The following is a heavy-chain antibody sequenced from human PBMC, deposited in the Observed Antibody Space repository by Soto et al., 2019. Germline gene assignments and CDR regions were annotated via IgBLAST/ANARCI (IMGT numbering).Heavy chain of an antibody. J-gene: IGHJ6*02. CDR3: ARELTGGGMDV. V-gene: IGHV4-30-2*01. Sequence: PSETLSLTCAVSGGSISSGSYSWSWIRQPPGKGLEWIGYIYHSGSTYYNPSLKSRVTISVDRSKNQFSLKLSSVTAADTAVYYCARELTGGGMDVWGQGTTVTVSS. CDR1: GGSISSGSYS. CDR2: IYHSGST.